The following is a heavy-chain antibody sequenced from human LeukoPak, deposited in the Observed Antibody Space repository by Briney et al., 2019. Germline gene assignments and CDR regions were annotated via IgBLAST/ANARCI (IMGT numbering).Heavy chain of an antibody. CDR2: TFYRSKWYN. V-gene: IGHV6-1*01. Sequence: SQTLSLTFAISGDSVSSNSAAWNWIRQSPSRGLEWLGSTFYRSKWYNDYAVSVKSRITINPDTSKNQVSLQLNSVTPEDTAVYYCARETSFRYYDIWSGWDYWGQGTLVTVSS. CDR1: GDSVSSNSAA. D-gene: IGHD3-3*01. CDR3: ARETSFRYYDIWSGWDY. J-gene: IGHJ4*02.